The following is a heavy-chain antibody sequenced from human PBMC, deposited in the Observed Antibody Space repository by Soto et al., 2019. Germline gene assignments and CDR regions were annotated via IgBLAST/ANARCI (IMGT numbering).Heavy chain of an antibody. CDR3: ARTVTTLGYYFDY. D-gene: IGHD4-17*01. V-gene: IGHV1-69*13. Sequence: SVKVSFKASGGTFISYAISWVRQAPGQGLEWMGGIIPIFGTADYAQKFQGRVTITADESTSTAYMELSSLRSEDTAVYYCARTVTTLGYYFDYWGQGTLVTVSS. CDR1: GGTFISYA. J-gene: IGHJ4*02. CDR2: IIPIFGTA.